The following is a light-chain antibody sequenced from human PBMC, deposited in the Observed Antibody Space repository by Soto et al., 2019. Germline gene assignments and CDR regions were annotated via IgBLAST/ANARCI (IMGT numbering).Light chain of an antibody. V-gene: IGKV1-39*01. Sequence: DIQMTQSPSSLSASVGDRVTITCRASQSISNYLNWYQQRPGKGPNLLISAASDLKSGVPSRFSGIGSGTDFTLTINSLQPEDFAAYYCQQSYSAPFTFGPGTKVDIK. CDR2: AAS. CDR1: QSISNY. J-gene: IGKJ3*01. CDR3: QQSYSAPFT.